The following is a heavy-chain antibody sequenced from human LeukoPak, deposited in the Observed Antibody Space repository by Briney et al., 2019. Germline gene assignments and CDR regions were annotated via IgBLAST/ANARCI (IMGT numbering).Heavy chain of an antibody. CDR1: GFTLFTYG. J-gene: IGHJ4*02. V-gene: IGHV3-23*01. CDR3: AKEGSGSYYSFDY. D-gene: IGHD3-10*01. Sequence: PGGSLRLSCAASGFTLFTYGMKWVRQTPGKGLEWVSSISSSGSHIYYADSVKGRFTVSRDNSKDTLYLQMNSLRAEDTAVYYCAKEGSGSYYSFDYWGQGTLVTVSS. CDR2: ISSSGSHI.